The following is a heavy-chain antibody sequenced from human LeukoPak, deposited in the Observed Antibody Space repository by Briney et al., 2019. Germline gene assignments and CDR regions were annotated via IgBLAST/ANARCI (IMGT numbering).Heavy chain of an antibody. CDR1: GGSISSYY. Sequence: PSETLSLTCTVSGGSISSYYWSWIRQPPGKGLEWIGYIYYSGSTNYNPSLKSRVTISVDTSKNQFSLKLSSVTAADTAVYYCARERGYCSSTSCYTPHYYYDMDVWGQGTTVTVSS. CDR3: ARERGYCSSTSCYTPHYYYDMDV. CDR2: IYYSGST. J-gene: IGHJ6*02. D-gene: IGHD2-2*02. V-gene: IGHV4-59*01.